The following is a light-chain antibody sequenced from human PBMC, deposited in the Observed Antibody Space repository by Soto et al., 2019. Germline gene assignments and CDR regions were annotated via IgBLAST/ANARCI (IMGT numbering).Light chain of an antibody. V-gene: IGLV2-14*01. J-gene: IGLJ2*01. CDR2: EVS. CDR1: SSDVGAFNF. CDR3: SSYTTSTTVI. Sequence: QSALTKPASVSGSPGQSIPISCTGTSSDVGAFNFVSWYQQHPGIAPKLMIYEVSNRPSGVSNRFSGSKSGNTASLTISGLQAEDEADYYCSSYTTSTTVIFGGGTKLTVL.